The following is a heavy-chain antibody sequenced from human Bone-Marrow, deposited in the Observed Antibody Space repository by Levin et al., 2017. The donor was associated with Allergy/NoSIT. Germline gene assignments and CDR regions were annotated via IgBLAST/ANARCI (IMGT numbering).Heavy chain of an antibody. V-gene: IGHV3-30*18. CDR1: GFTLGNYG. Sequence: GGSLRLSCAASGFTLGNYGINWVRLAPGKGLEWVAVISYDGTFQNYVDSVKGRFTVSRDNSKNRVYLQVNSLRADDTAVYYCAKDRYPGDSTSGMGVWGQGTTVTVSS. J-gene: IGHJ6*02. D-gene: IGHD3-10*01. CDR3: AKDRYPGDSTSGMGV. CDR2: ISYDGTFQ.